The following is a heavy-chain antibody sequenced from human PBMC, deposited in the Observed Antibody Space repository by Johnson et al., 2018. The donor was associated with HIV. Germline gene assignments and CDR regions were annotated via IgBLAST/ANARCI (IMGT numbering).Heavy chain of an antibody. CDR2: ISYHGNNK. Sequence: QVQLVESGGGVVQPGRSLRLSCAASGFSFSSYGMHWVRQAPGKGLEWVAVISYHGNNKDYADSVKGRFTISRDNSKNTLYLERKSLRAEDTAVYYCANARGFDYSTSFIVDDDLDIWGQGTMVTVSS. D-gene: IGHD6-6*01. CDR1: GFSFSSYG. J-gene: IGHJ3*02. CDR3: ANARGFDYSTSFIVDDDLDI. V-gene: IGHV3-30*18.